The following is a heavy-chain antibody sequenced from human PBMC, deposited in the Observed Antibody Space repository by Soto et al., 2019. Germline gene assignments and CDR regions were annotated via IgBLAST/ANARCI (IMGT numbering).Heavy chain of an antibody. J-gene: IGHJ4*02. CDR2: IYHSGST. D-gene: IGHD4-4*01. V-gene: IGHV4-4*02. Sequence: QVQLQESGPGLVKPSGTLSLTCAVSGGSISSSNWWSWVRQSPGKGLEWIGEIYHSGSTNYNPSLKSRVAMSVDKSKNQCSLNLNSVTAADTAVYYGAREASNLAPCYFDYWGQGTLVTVSS. CDR3: AREASNLAPCYFDY. CDR1: GGSISSSNW.